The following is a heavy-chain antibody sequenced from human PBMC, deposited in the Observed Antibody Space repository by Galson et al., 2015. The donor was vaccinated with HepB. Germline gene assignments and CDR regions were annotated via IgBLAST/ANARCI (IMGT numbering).Heavy chain of an antibody. CDR1: GFTFDDYA. CDR2: ISWNSGSI. D-gene: IGHD2-2*02. CDR3: AKDIIRYCSSTSCYSFFDY. J-gene: IGHJ4*02. V-gene: IGHV3-9*01. Sequence: SLRLSCAASGFTFDDYAMHWVRQAPGKGLEWVSGISWNSGSIGYADSVKGRFTISRDNAKNSLYLQMNSLRAEDTALYYCAKDIIRYCSSTSCYSFFDYWGQGTLVTVSS.